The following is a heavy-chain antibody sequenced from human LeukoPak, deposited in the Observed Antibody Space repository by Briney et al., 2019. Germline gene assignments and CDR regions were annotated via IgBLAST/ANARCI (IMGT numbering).Heavy chain of an antibody. J-gene: IGHJ4*02. V-gene: IGHV4-39*01. Sequence: SGTLSLTCTVSGGPVSSSSYWGWVRQSPEKGLECIGTIYYAGDTYYNPSLESRLTISVDTSKNQFSLKLRFVTAADTAVYYCATWDSGRYSQIDNWGQGTLVTVSS. D-gene: IGHD1-26*01. CDR3: ATWDSGRYSQIDN. CDR2: IYYAGDT. CDR1: GGPVSSSSY.